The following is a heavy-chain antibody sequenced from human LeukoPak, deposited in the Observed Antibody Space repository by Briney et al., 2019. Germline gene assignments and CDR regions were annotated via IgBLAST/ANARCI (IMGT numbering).Heavy chain of an antibody. CDR2: ISSSGSTI. CDR3: ARVLQLIDY. J-gene: IGHJ4*02. V-gene: IGHV3-11*04. Sequence: GGSLTLSCAASGFTFSNAWMSWIRQAPGKGLEWVSYISSSGSTIYYADSVKGRFTISRDNAKNSLYLQMNSLRAEDTAVYYCARVLQLIDYWGQGTLVTVSS. D-gene: IGHD2/OR15-2a*01. CDR1: GFTFSNAW.